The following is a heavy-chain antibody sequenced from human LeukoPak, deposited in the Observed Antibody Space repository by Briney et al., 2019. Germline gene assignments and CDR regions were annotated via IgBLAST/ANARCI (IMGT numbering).Heavy chain of an antibody. D-gene: IGHD3/OR15-3a*01. Sequence: SETLSLTCTVSGGSINTYYWSCIRQPPGKGRECIGNIYYRGSTNYNPSLKTRITISVATSKNPFSLKVTYVTAADTAAYFCARVEDDYTVRTAYYTWGHGKLVTVSS. V-gene: IGHV4-59*01. CDR1: GGSINTYY. CDR3: ARVEDDYTVRTAYYT. J-gene: IGHJ5*01. CDR2: IYYRGST.